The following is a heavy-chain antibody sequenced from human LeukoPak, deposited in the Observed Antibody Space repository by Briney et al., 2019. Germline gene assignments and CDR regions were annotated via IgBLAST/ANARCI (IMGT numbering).Heavy chain of an antibody. CDR3: ARAPRGYYGSGTYDYHYGMDV. CDR2: IILLFGTV. CDR1: GGTFPTYA. Sequence: SVKVSCKASGGTFPTYAVSWVRQAPGQGLEWMGGIILLFGTVNYAQKFRGRITITADESTGTVYMELSSLRSEDTAIYYCARAPRGYYGSGTYDYHYGMDVWGQGTTVTVS. D-gene: IGHD3-10*01. J-gene: IGHJ6*02. V-gene: IGHV1-69*13.